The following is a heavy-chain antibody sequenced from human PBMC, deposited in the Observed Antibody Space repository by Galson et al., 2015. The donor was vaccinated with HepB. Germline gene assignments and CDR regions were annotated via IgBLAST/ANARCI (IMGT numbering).Heavy chain of an antibody. V-gene: IGHV3-15*01. D-gene: IGHD3-22*01. CDR3: AVYRDSSGHYGLVSY. Sequence: SLRLSCAASGLTFSDVWMSWVRQAPGKGLEWVGRIYSKADGGTTDYTAPVKGRFTISRDDSKSTLFLQMNSLKTEDTAVYYCAVYRDSSGHYGLVSYWGQGTLVTVSS. J-gene: IGHJ4*02. CDR1: GLTFSDVW. CDR2: IYSKADGGTT.